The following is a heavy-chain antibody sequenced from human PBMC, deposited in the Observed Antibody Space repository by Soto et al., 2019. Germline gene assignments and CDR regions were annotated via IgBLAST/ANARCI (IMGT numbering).Heavy chain of an antibody. V-gene: IGHV1-69*13. D-gene: IGHD1-20*01. Sequence: GASVKVSCKASGGTFSSYAISWVRQAPGQGLEWMGGIIPIFGTANYAQKFQGRVTITADESTSTAYMELSSLRSEDTAVYYCARGWGDRITFGWFDPWGQGTLVTVSS. CDR1: GGTFSSYA. CDR3: ARGWGDRITFGWFDP. J-gene: IGHJ5*02. CDR2: IIPIFGTA.